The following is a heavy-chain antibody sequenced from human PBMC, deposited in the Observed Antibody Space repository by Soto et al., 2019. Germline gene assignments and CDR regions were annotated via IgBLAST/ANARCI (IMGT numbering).Heavy chain of an antibody. D-gene: IGHD2-2*01. CDR1: GFSLSTSGVA. CDR2: IYWEDDE. CDR3: AHKSADCIGTDCYHWFDP. Sequence: QITLKESGPTLVKPTQTLTLTCTFSGFSLSTSGVAVGWIRQPPGKALEWLALIYWEDDERYSPSLKPRLTITKDTSKNQVCLTMTNMDPVDTATYYGAHKSADCIGTDCYHWFDPWGQGTLVTVSS. V-gene: IGHV2-5*02. J-gene: IGHJ5*02.